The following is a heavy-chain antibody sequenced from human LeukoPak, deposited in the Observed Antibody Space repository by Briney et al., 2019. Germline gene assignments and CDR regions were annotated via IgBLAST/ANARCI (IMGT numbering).Heavy chain of an antibody. CDR3: ARSGAYCSGVSCYYSY. V-gene: IGHV4-34*01. CDR2: ITHSGST. CDR1: GGSFSGYY. D-gene: IGHD2-15*01. Sequence: PSETLSLTCAVYGGSFSGYYWSWIRQPPGKGLEWIGEITHSGSTNYNPPLKSRVTISVDTSKNQFSLKLSSVTAADTAVYYCARSGAYCSGVSCYYSYWGQGTLVTVSS. J-gene: IGHJ4*02.